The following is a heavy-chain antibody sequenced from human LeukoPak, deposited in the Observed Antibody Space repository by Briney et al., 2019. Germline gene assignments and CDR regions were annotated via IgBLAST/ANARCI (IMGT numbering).Heavy chain of an antibody. CDR1: GFTFSSYA. CDR3: ARRCGYSGYDWAPLDY. CDR2: ISGSGGST. Sequence: GSLRLSCAASGFTFSSYAMSWVRQAPGKGLEWVSAISGSGGSTYYADSVKGKFTISRDNSKNTPNLQMNSLRAEGTAVYYCARRCGYSGYDWAPLDYWGQGTLVTVSS. V-gene: IGHV3-23*01. J-gene: IGHJ4*02. D-gene: IGHD5-12*01.